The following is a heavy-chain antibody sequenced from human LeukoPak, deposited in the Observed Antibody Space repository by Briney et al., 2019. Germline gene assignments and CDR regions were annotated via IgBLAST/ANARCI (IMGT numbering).Heavy chain of an antibody. CDR1: GFIFSSYW. D-gene: IGHD3-10*01. Sequence: GGSLRLSCATSGFIFSSYWMCWVRQAPGEGLEWVANIKSDGSEEYYGDSVKGRFTISRDNAKNSLYLQMHSLRVEDTAVYYCARGDLWLGHWGQGSLVTVSS. CDR3: ARGDLWLGH. V-gene: IGHV3-7*01. CDR2: IKSDGSEE. J-gene: IGHJ4*02.